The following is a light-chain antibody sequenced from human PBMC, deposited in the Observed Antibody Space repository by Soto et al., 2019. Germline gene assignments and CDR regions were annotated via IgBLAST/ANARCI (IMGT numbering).Light chain of an antibody. CDR3: QQRSNRIT. V-gene: IGKV3-11*01. CDR1: QSVAGS. CDR2: DIS. J-gene: IGKJ5*01. Sequence: EFVLTQSPDTLSLSPGERAILSCRASQSVAGSLAWYQQKPGQAPRLLIYDISTRAAAIPARFSGSGSGTDFTLTVSSLEPEDFALYYCQQRSNRITFGQGTRLEIK.